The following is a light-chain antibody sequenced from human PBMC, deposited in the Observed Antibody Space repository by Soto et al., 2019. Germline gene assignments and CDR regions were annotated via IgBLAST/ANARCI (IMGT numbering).Light chain of an antibody. Sequence: QSALTQPASVSGSPGQSITISCTGTSSDVGGYNYVSWYQQHPGKAPKLMIYDVSNRPSGVSNRFSGPKSGNTASLTISGLRAENEADYYCSSYTCSNTRDVVFGGGTKVTVL. V-gene: IGLV2-14*01. CDR1: SSDVGGYNY. CDR2: DVS. J-gene: IGLJ2*01. CDR3: SSYTCSNTRDVV.